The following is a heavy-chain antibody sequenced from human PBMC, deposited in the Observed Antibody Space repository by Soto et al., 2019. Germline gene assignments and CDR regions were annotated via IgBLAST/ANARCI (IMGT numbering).Heavy chain of an antibody. D-gene: IGHD2-15*01. J-gene: IGHJ5*02. Sequence: QVQLQESGPGLVKPSETLSLTCTVSGGSISSYYWSWIRQPAGKGLEWFGRIYTSGSTNYNPSLKSRVTMSVDKSKNQFSLKLSSVTAADTAVYYCARGYCSGGSCYFGGKNWFDHWGQGTLVTVSS. CDR2: IYTSGST. CDR1: GGSISSYY. V-gene: IGHV4-4*07. CDR3: ARGYCSGGSCYFGGKNWFDH.